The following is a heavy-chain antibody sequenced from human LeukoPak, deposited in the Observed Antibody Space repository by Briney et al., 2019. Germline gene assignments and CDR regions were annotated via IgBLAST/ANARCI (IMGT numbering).Heavy chain of an antibody. CDR1: GFTFSSYS. CDR2: ISSSSSTI. V-gene: IGHV3-48*02. CDR3: ARDLSVVAPRYGMDV. D-gene: IGHD2-2*01. J-gene: IGHJ6*02. Sequence: PGGSLRLSCAASGFTFSSYSMNWVCQAPGKGLEWVSYISSSSSTIYYADSVKGRFTISRDNAKNSLYLQMNSLRDEDTAVYYCARDLSVVAPRYGMDVWGQGTTVTVSS.